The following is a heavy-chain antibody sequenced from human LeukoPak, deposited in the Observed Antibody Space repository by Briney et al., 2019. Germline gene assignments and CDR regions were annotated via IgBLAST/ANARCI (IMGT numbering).Heavy chain of an antibody. CDR3: ARGSYFCGGDCYTAEFFQH. D-gene: IGHD2-21*02. Sequence: GGSLRLSCAASGFTLISYSMNWVRQAPGKGLEWVSSVSGSSNYIYYADSVKGRFTISRDNAKNSLYLQMDSLRAEDTAVYYCARGSYFCGGDCYTAEFFQHWGQGTLVTVSS. CDR1: GFTLISYS. CDR2: VSGSSNYI. J-gene: IGHJ1*01. V-gene: IGHV3-21*01.